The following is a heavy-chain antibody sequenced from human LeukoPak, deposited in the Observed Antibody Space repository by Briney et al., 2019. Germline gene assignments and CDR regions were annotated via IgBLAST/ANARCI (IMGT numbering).Heavy chain of an antibody. D-gene: IGHD3-22*01. Sequence: SETLSLTCTVSGGSISSYYWSWIRQPPGKGLEWIGYIYHSGSTNYNPSLKSRLTISVDKSRNQFSLRLSSVTAADTAVYYCARDQYYYDSSGYANNWFDPWGQGTLVTVSS. CDR3: ARDQYYYDSSGYANNWFDP. V-gene: IGHV4-59*12. J-gene: IGHJ5*02. CDR2: IYHSGST. CDR1: GGSISSYY.